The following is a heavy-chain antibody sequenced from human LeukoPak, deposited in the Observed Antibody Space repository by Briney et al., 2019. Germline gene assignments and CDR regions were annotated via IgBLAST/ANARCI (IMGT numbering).Heavy chain of an antibody. V-gene: IGHV3-74*01. CDR2: INSDGSST. CDR3: ARGNYYDSSGPEGY. Sequence: GGSLRLSCAASGFTFSSHWMHWVRQTPGKGLVWVSRINSDGSSTSYVDSAAGRFTISRDNAKNTLYLQMNSLRAEDTAVYYCARGNYYDSSGPEGYWGQGTLVIVSS. CDR1: GFTFSSHW. D-gene: IGHD3-22*01. J-gene: IGHJ4*02.